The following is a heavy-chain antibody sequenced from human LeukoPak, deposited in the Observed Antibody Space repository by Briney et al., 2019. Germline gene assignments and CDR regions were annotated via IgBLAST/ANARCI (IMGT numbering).Heavy chain of an antibody. CDR1: GFTFSSYW. J-gene: IGHJ4*02. Sequence: GGSLRLSCAASGFTFSSYWMSWVRQAPGKGLEWVANIKQDGSEKCYVDSVKGRFTISRDNAKNSLYLQMNSLRAEDTAVYYCAGEQQLAPYYFDYWGQGTLVTVSS. V-gene: IGHV3-7*01. D-gene: IGHD6-6*01. CDR2: IKQDGSEK. CDR3: AGEQQLAPYYFDY.